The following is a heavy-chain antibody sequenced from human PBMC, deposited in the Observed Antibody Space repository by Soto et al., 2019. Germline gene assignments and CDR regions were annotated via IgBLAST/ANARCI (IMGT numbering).Heavy chain of an antibody. J-gene: IGHJ4*02. Sequence: QVQLVESGGGLVKPGGSLRLSCATSGFTFSDYYMSWIRQAPGKGLEWVSYIGTRSNTKYYADSVRGRFTISRDNAKNSLSLQLNSLRADDTALYYCARHGTEYYGEYYDYWGQGIPVTVSS. D-gene: IGHD4-17*01. CDR2: IGTRSNTK. V-gene: IGHV3-11*01. CDR3: ARHGTEYYGEYYDY. CDR1: GFTFSDYY.